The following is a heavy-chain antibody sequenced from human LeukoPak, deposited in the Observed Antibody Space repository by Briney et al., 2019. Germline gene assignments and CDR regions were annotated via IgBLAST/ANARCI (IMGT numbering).Heavy chain of an antibody. V-gene: IGHV3-23*01. CDR1: GLTFSSYA. D-gene: IGHD1-7*01. CDR2: ISGSGGST. CDR3: EKGSPNWSYGHALYI. J-gene: IGHJ3*02. Sequence: GGSLSLSCAASGLTFSSYAMRWVRQAPGKGLEWVSAISGSGGSTYYADSVKGRFTIFRDNSKNTLYLQMNSLRAEDTAVYYCEKGSPNWSYGHALYIWGQGTMVTVSS.